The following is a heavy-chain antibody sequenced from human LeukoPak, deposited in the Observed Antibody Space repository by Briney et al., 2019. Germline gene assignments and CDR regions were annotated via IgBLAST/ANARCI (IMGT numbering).Heavy chain of an antibody. CDR2: IYHSGST. Sequence: SETLSLTCTVSGGSISSSSYYWGWIRQPPGKGLEWIGSIYHSGSTYYNPSLKSRVTISVDTSKNQFSLKLSSVTAADTAVYYCARVKVDIVVVPAAMTGWFDPWGQGTLVTVSS. V-gene: IGHV4-39*07. CDR1: GGSISSSSYY. J-gene: IGHJ5*02. D-gene: IGHD2-2*01. CDR3: ARVKVDIVVVPAAMTGWFDP.